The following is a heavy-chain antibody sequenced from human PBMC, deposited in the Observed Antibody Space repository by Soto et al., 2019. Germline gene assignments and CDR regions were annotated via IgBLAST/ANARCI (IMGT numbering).Heavy chain of an antibody. CDR2: ISWNSGSI. J-gene: IGHJ6*02. CDR1: GFTFDDYA. V-gene: IGHV3-9*01. Sequence: SLRLSCAASGFTFDDYAMHWVRQAPGKGLEWVSGISWNSGSIGYADSVKGRFTISRDNAKNSLYLQMNSLRAEDTALYYCAKDYDSYYYYGMDVWGQGTTVTVSS. CDR3: AKDYDSYYYYGMDV. D-gene: IGHD2-2*01.